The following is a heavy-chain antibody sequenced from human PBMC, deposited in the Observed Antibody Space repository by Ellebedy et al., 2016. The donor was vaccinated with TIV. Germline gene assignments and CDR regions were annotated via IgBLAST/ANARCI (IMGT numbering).Heavy chain of an antibody. J-gene: IGHJ6*02. CDR2: INHSGST. Sequence: MPSETLSLTCAVYGGSFSGYYWSWIRQPPGKGLEWIGEINHSGSTNYNPSLKSRVTISVDTSKNQFSLKLSSVTAADTAVYYCARGRRSGELLTVHVNYYGMDVWGQGTTVTVSS. V-gene: IGHV4-34*01. CDR1: GGSFSGYY. CDR3: ARGRRSGELLTVHVNYYGMDV. D-gene: IGHD3-10*01.